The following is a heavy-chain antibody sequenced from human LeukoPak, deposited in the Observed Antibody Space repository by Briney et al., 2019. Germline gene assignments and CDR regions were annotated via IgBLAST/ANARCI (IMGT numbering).Heavy chain of an antibody. CDR2: INPNRGGT. V-gene: IGHV1-2*02. CDR1: GYTFTCYY. Sequence: ASVKVSCKASGYTFTCYYMHWVRQAPGQGLEWMGWINPNRGGTNYAQKFQGRVTMTMDTSISTAYMELSRLRSDDTAVYYCARDLRFVVVVAATSAFDIWGQGTMVTVSS. J-gene: IGHJ3*02. D-gene: IGHD2-15*01. CDR3: ARDLRFVVVVAATSAFDI.